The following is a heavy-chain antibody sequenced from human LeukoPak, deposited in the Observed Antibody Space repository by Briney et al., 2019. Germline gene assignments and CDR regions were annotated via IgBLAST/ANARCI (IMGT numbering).Heavy chain of an antibody. CDR3: ARGTYDYVWGSYRPRSSAIDY. CDR2: IYYSGST. D-gene: IGHD3-16*02. Sequence: SETLSLTCTVSGGSISSGGYSWSWIRQHPGKGLEWIGYIYYSGSTYYNPSLKSRVTISVDTSKNQFSLKLSSVTAADTAVYYCARGTYDYVWGSYRPRSSAIDYWGQGTLVTVSS. V-gene: IGHV4-31*03. J-gene: IGHJ4*02. CDR1: GGSISSGGYS.